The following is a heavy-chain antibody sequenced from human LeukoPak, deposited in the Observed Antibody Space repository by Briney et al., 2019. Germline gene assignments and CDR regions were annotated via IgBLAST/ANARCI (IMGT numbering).Heavy chain of an antibody. V-gene: IGHV3-23*01. CDR3: AKWMVRNDFWSGAFDI. CDR2: VSGSAYSK. D-gene: IGHD3-3*01. CDR1: GCTFNSYS. J-gene: IGHJ3*02. Sequence: PGGSLRLSCAASGCTFNSYSMGWVRQAPGQGLEWVSAVSGSAYSKYYADSVKGRFTISRDNSKNTLYLQMNSLRAEDTAVYFCAKWMVRNDFWSGAFDIWGQGTMVTVSS.